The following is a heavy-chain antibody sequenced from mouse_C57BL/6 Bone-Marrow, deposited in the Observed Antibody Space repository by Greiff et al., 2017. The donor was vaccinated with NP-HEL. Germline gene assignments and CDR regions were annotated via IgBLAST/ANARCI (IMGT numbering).Heavy chain of an antibody. CDR3: TTDYYGSSYWYFDV. Sequence: EVQLQQSGAELVRPGASVKLSCTASGFNIKDDYMHWVKQRPEQGLEWIGWIDPENGDTEYASKFQGKATITADTSSNTAYLQLSSLTSEDTAVYYWTTDYYGSSYWYFDVWGTGTTVTVSA. CDR2: IDPENGDT. CDR1: GFNIKDDY. D-gene: IGHD1-1*01. J-gene: IGHJ1*03. V-gene: IGHV14-4*01.